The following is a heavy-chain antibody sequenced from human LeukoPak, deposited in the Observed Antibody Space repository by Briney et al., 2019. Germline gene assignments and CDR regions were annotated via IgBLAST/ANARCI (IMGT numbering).Heavy chain of an antibody. CDR1: GGSISSSSYY. Sequence: ASETLSLTCTVSGGSISSSSYYWGWIRQPPGKGLEWIGSIYYSGSTYYNPSLKSRVTISVDTSKNQFSLKLSSVTAADTAVYYCARNPVVPAAEIDYWGQGTLVTVSS. CDR2: IYYSGST. V-gene: IGHV4-39*01. CDR3: ARNPVVPAAEIDY. D-gene: IGHD2-2*01. J-gene: IGHJ4*02.